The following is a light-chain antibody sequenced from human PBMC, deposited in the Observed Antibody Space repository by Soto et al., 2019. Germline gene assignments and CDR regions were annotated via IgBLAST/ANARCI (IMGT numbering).Light chain of an antibody. CDR1: QGIYNY. CDR2: AAS. CDR3: QQYNPYSRT. J-gene: IGKJ1*01. Sequence: DIQLTQSPSFLSASVGDGVTITCRASQGIYNYLAWYQQKPGKAPNLLIYAASSLQSGVPSRFSGSGSGTDFTLTISSLQRDDFAIYYCQQYNPYSRTFGQGTKVDIK. V-gene: IGKV1-16*01.